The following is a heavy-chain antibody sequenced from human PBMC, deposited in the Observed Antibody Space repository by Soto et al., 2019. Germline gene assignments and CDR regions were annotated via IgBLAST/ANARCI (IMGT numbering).Heavy chain of an antibody. Sequence: GGSLRLSCAASGFAFGAYGMGWVRQAPGKGLEWVSSVNARGSGGNTYYADSVRGRFTISRDDSKDTLILQMHSLTAEDTAVYYCARGGVGGTWKFDLWGRGTLVTVSS. CDR3: ARGGVGGTWKFDL. D-gene: IGHD1-1*01. CDR1: GFAFGAYG. V-gene: IGHV3-23*01. CDR2: VNARGSGGNT. J-gene: IGHJ4*02.